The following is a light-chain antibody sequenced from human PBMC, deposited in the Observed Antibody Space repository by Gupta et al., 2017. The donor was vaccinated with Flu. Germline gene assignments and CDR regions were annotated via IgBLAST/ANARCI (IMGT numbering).Light chain of an antibody. CDR3: QQDYSFPCI. CDR2: DAS. CDR1: QDISNY. Sequence: DIQMTQSPSSLSASVGDRVTITCQATQDISNYLNWYQQKPGEAPKVLIFDASNLKTGVSSRFSGSGSGTEFTFTISSLQPEDIATYYCQQDYSFPCIFGQGTXMEIK. J-gene: IGKJ2*02. V-gene: IGKV1-33*01.